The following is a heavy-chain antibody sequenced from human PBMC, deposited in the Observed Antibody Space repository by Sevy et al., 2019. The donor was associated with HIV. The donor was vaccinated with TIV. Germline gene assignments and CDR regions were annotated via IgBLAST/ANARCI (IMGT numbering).Heavy chain of an antibody. D-gene: IGHD4-17*01. V-gene: IGHV3-21*01. CDR1: EFTFSSYS. J-gene: IGHJ3*02. CDR3: ARGTHDYGDYDRDAFDI. CDR2: ISGGGTYT. Sequence: GGSLRLSCATSEFTFSSYSMNWVRQAPGNGLEWVSSISGGGTYTYYADSVKGRFTISRDNAKNSLSLQMNSLRAEDTAVYYCARGTHDYGDYDRDAFDIWGQGTMVTVSS.